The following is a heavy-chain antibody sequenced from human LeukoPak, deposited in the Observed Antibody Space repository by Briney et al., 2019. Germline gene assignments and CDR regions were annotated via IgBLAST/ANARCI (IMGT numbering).Heavy chain of an antibody. D-gene: IGHD6-19*01. J-gene: IGHJ4*02. CDR3: AKAYSGWYLDY. V-gene: IGHV3-30*02. Sequence: GGSLRLSCAASGFTFSSYSMNWVRQAPGKGLEWVAFIRYDGNNKYYADSVKGRLTISRDNSKNTLYLQMNSLRDEDTALYYCAKAYSGWYLDYWGQGTLVTVSS. CDR2: IRYDGNNK. CDR1: GFTFSSYS.